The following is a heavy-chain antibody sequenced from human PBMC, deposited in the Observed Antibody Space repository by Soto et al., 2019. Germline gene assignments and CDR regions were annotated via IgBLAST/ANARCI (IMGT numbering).Heavy chain of an antibody. CDR2: INPSGGTS. CDR3: ARAGAVVTATPNYYYYGMDV. D-gene: IGHD2-21*02. Sequence: ASVKVSCKASGYTFTSYYIHWVRQAPGQGLEWMGVINPSGGTSTSAQKFQGRVTITADESTSTAYMELSSLRSEDTAVYYCARAGAVVTATPNYYYYGMDVWGQGTTVTVSS. CDR1: GYTFTSYY. V-gene: IGHV1-46*01. J-gene: IGHJ6*01.